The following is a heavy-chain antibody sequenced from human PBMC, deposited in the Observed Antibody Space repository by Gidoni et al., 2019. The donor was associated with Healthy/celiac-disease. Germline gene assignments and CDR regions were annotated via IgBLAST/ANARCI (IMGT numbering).Heavy chain of an antibody. J-gene: IGHJ6*02. D-gene: IGHD4-17*01. V-gene: IGHV3-48*03. CDR3: ARYGDDYGMDV. Sequence: EVQLVESGGGLVQPGGSLRLSCAASGFTFSSYEMNWVRQAPGKGLEWVSYISSSGSTIYYADSVKGRFTISRDNAKNSLYLQMNSLRAEDTAVYYCARYGDDYGMDVWGQGTTVTVSS. CDR2: ISSSGSTI. CDR1: GFTFSSYE.